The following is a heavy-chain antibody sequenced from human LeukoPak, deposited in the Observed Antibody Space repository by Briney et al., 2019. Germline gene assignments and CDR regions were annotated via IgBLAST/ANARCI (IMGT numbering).Heavy chain of an antibody. CDR1: GFTFSSYS. CDR3: ARYCSGGSCYYYYYGMDV. J-gene: IGHJ6*04. D-gene: IGHD2-15*01. Sequence: GGSLRLSCAASGFTFSSYSMNWVRQAPGKGLEWVPSISSSSSYIYYADSVKGRFTISRDNAKNSLYLQMNSLRAEDTAVYYCARYCSGGSCYYYYYGMDVWGKGTTVTVSS. CDR2: ISSSSSYI. V-gene: IGHV3-21*01.